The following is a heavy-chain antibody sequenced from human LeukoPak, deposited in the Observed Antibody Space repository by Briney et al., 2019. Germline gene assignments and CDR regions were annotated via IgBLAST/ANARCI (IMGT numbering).Heavy chain of an antibody. CDR1: GFTFSSYG. CDR2: IWYDGSNK. CDR3: ARGPYYCSSTSCPMGYIDY. V-gene: IGHV3-33*01. D-gene: IGHD2-2*01. Sequence: GGSLRLSCAASGFTFSSYGMHWVRQAPSKGLEWVAVIWYDGSNKYYADSVKGRFTISRDNSKNTLYLQMNSLRAEDTAVYYCARGPYYCSSTSCPMGYIDYWGQGTLVTVSS. J-gene: IGHJ4*02.